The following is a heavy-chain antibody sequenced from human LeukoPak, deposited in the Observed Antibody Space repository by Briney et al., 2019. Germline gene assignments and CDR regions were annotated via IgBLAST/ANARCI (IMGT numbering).Heavy chain of an antibody. V-gene: IGHV4-39*07. CDR3: ARVGVRTYCGSGCYSDYFDS. J-gene: IGHJ4*02. Sequence: PSETLSLTRSVTGDFFSGSTSDWAWIRQPPGKGLEWIGNIYYRGSTHYSPSLESRVTISVDTSKNQFSLRLNSVTAADTAVYYCARVGVRTYCGSGCYSDYFDSWGQGTLVTVSS. CDR1: GDFFSGSTSD. D-gene: IGHD2-21*02. CDR2: IYYRGST.